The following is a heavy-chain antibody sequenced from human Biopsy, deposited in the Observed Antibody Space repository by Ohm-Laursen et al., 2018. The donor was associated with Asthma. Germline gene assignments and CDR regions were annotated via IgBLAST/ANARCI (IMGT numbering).Heavy chain of an antibody. CDR3: AGCQVGYSSGWSLLLKKIYYSGMDV. Sequence: SVKVSCQAPGGTFSNFAISWVRQAPGQGLEWLGGIMTVFGTTNYAQKFQGRVTITADESTSTAYMEVTSLRSEDTAIYYCAGCQVGYSSGWSLLLKKIYYSGMDVWGQGTAVTVSS. D-gene: IGHD6-19*01. CDR1: GGTFSNFA. V-gene: IGHV1-69*13. J-gene: IGHJ6*02. CDR2: IMTVFGTT.